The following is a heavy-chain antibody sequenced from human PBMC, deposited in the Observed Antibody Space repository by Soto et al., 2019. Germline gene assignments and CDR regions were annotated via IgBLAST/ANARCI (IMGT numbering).Heavy chain of an antibody. CDR3: ARVASRGWYEDY. J-gene: IGHJ4*02. D-gene: IGHD6-19*01. CDR2: IYTSGST. CDR1: GGSITSYY. Sequence: KTSETLSLTCTVSGGSITSYYWSWIRQPAGKGLEWIGRIYTSGSTNYNPSLKSRVTTSVDTSKNQFSLKVSSVTAADTAVYYCARVASRGWYEDYWGQGILVTVSS. V-gene: IGHV4-4*07.